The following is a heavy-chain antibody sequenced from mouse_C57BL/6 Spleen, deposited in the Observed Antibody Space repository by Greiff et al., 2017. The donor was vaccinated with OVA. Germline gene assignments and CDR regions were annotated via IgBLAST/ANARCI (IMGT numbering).Heavy chain of an antibody. V-gene: IGHV1-15*01. CDR1: GYTFTDYE. CDR3: TRRGDYYGSSDYAMDY. J-gene: IGHJ4*01. Sequence: VQLQQSGAELVRPGASVTLSCKASGYTFTDYEMHWVKQTPVHGLEWIGAIDPETGGTAYNQKFKGKAILTADKSSSTAYMELRSLTSEDSAVYYCTRRGDYYGSSDYAMDYWGQGTSVTVSS. CDR2: IDPETGGT. D-gene: IGHD1-1*01.